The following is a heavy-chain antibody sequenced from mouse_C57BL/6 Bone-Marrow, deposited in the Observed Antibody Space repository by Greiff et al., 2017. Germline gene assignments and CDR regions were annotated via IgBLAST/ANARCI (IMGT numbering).Heavy chain of an antibody. D-gene: IGHD1-1*01. CDR2: ISSGGSYT. Sequence: VQLQQSGGDLVKPGGSLKLSCAASGFTFSSYGMSWVRQTPDKRLEWVATISSGGSYTYYPDSVKGRFTISRDNAKNTLYLQISSLKSEDTAMYYCSRRLLRYYFDYWGPDTTLTLSS. CDR1: GFTFSSYG. V-gene: IGHV5-6*01. J-gene: IGHJ2*01. CDR3: SRRLLRYYFDY.